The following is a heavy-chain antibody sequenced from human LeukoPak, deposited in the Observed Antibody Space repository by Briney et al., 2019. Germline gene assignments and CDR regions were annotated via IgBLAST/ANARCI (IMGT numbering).Heavy chain of an antibody. CDR2: INPKNGGT. Sequence: GASVKVSCKASGSTFTDYYMHWVRQAPGQGLEWMGWINPKNGGTNYARKFQDRVTMTRDTSISTVYMELSRLTSDDTAVYYCARDSGSYYAIDYWGQGTLVTVSS. J-gene: IGHJ4*02. CDR1: GSTFTDYY. D-gene: IGHD1-26*01. V-gene: IGHV1-2*02. CDR3: ARDSGSYYAIDY.